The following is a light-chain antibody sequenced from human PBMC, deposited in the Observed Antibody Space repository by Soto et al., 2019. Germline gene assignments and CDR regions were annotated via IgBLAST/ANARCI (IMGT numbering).Light chain of an antibody. V-gene: IGKV2-28*01. CDR3: MPGLQASI. Sequence: DIVMTQSPLSLPVTPGEPASISCRSSQSLLHSNGYNYLDWYLQKPGQSPQLLIYLGSNRASGVPYRVSGGGSGTDITLNISRVEAEDVGVYYLMPGLQASIFGGGTKVEIK. J-gene: IGKJ4*01. CDR2: LGS. CDR1: QSLLHSNGYNY.